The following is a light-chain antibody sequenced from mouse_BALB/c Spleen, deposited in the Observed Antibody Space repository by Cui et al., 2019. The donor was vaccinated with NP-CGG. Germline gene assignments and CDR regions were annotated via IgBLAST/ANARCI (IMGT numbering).Light chain of an antibody. V-gene: IGLV1*01. CDR1: IGAVTSSNY. CDR3: ALWYSNHWV. CDR2: GTN. Sequence: QAVVTHESALTTSPGETATLTCRSSIGAVTSSNYANWVQEKPEHLFTGLIGGTNNRAPGVPARFSGSLIGDKAALTITGAQTEDEAIYFCALWYSNHWVFGGGTKLTVL. J-gene: IGLJ1*01.